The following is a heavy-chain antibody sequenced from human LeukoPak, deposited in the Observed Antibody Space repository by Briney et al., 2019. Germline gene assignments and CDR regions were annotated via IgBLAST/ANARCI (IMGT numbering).Heavy chain of an antibody. CDR3: ARRTRITILSLDY. D-gene: IGHD3-9*01. V-gene: IGHV3-21*04. CDR1: GFTFSSYS. Sequence: GGSLRLSCAASGFTFSSYSMNWVRQAPGKGLEWVSSISSSSTYIYYADSVKGRFTISRDNAKNSLYLQMNSLRAEDTALYYCARRTRITILSLDYWGQGTLVTVSS. CDR2: ISSSSTYI. J-gene: IGHJ4*02.